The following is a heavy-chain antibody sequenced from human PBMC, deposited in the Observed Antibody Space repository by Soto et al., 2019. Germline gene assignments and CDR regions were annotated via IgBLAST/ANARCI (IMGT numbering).Heavy chain of an antibody. D-gene: IGHD1-1*01. CDR3: VMVKNTITTIPQDV. CDR1: GYIFGNYG. J-gene: IGHJ6*02. V-gene: IGHV1-18*01. CDR2: ISPYTGNT. Sequence: QVQLVQSGDEVKKPGASVKVSCKASGYIFGNYGIAWVRQAPGQGLEWMGWISPYTGNTHSATKVQGRLTMTTDTSTRSAYMYLGTMTSDRPALSYFVMVKNTITTIPQDVLGPVTTVAVSS.